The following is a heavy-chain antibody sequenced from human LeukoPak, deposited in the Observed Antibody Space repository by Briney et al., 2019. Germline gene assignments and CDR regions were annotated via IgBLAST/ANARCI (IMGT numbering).Heavy chain of an antibody. V-gene: IGHV4-61*05. CDR3: ARVTIPIIWGAAEGRRENFYMDV. CDR2: VFTSGST. CDR1: GVSISTSSYF. J-gene: IGHJ6*03. D-gene: IGHD3-16*01. Sequence: SETLSLTCTVSGVSISTSSYFWGWIRQPPGKGLEWIGRVFTSGSTNYSPSLESRVTISIDTSKNQFSLKLKSVTAADMAVYFCARVTIPIIWGAAEGRRENFYMDVWGKGTTVTVSS.